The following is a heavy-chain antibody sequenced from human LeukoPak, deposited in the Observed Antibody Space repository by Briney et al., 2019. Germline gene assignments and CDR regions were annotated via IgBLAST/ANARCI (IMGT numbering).Heavy chain of an antibody. CDR1: GASVSSFY. Sequence: SETLSLTCTVSGASVSSFYWSWIRQPPGKGLEWIGYMYYSDRTNYNPSLKSRATISVDPSNRQISLSLRSVTAADTAFYYCARTRAPYGDYLKYFDHWGQGALVTASS. V-gene: IGHV4-59*02. CDR2: MYYSDRT. J-gene: IGHJ4*02. CDR3: ARTRAPYGDYLKYFDH. D-gene: IGHD4-17*01.